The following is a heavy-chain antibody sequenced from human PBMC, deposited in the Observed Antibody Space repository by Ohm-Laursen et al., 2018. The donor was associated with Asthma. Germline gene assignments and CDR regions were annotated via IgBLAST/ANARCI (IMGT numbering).Heavy chain of an antibody. D-gene: IGHD3-3*01. CDR1: GFTFRSYA. V-gene: IGHV3-30-3*01. CDR2: GGSYYDGGLK. CDR3: ARDVMEWYLPAFDF. J-gene: IGHJ4*02. Sequence: SLRLSCSASGFTFRSYAMHWVRQAPGKGLEWVAVGGSYYDGGLKYYADSVNGRFTVSRDDSKNTLYLQMNSLRADDTAVYYCARDVMEWYLPAFDFWGQGTLVTVSS.